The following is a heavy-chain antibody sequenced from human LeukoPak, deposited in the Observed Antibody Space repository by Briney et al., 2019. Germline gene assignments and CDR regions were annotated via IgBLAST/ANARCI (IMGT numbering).Heavy chain of an antibody. CDR2: IRYDGSNK. D-gene: IGHD3-22*01. CDR3: AKEGSYYDSSGYWD. CDR1: GFTFSSYG. V-gene: IGHV3-30*02. J-gene: IGHJ4*02. Sequence: PGGSLRLSCAASGFTFSSYGMHWVRQAPGKGLEWVAFIRYDGSNKYYADSVKGRFTISRDNSKNTLYLQMNSLRAEDTAVYYCAKEGSYYDSSGYWDWGQGTLVNVSS.